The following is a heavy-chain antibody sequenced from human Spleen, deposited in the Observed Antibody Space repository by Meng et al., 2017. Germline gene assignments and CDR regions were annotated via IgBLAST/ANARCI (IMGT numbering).Heavy chain of an antibody. CDR3: ARHYYNSGSFDY. Sequence: QLQLVELGPGLVKPSQSPSITCTVSGGSSSSGAYYWSWIRQHPGKGLEWIGYIYYSGSTDYNPSLKSRLTISVDTSKNQFSLRLSSVTAADTAVYYCARHYYNSGSFDYWGQGTLVTVSS. CDR1: GGSSSSGAYY. J-gene: IGHJ4*02. CDR2: IYYSGST. V-gene: IGHV4-31*03. D-gene: IGHD3-10*01.